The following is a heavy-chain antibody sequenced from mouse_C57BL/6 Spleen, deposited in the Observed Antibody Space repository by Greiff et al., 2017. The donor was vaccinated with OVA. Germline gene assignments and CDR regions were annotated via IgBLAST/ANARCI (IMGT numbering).Heavy chain of an antibody. J-gene: IGHJ4*01. CDR3: ARDGYYEDAMDY. Sequence: EVQRVESGPGLVKPSQSLSLTCSVTGYSITSGYYWNWIRQFPGNKLEWMGYISYDGSNNYNPSLKNRISITRDTSKNQFFLKLNSVTTEDTATYYCARDGYYEDAMDYWGQGTSVTVSS. D-gene: IGHD2-3*01. CDR1: GYSITSGYY. V-gene: IGHV3-6*01. CDR2: ISYDGSN.